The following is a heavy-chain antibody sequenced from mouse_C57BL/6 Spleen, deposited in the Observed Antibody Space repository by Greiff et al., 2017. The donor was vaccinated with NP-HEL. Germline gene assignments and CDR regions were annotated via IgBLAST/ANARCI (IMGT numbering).Heavy chain of an antibody. CDR1: GYTFTDYN. CDR3: ARRDYDVDAMDY. Sequence: EVQLQQSGPELVKPGASVKIPCKASGYTFTDYNMDWVKQSHGKSLEWIGDINPNNGGTIYNQKFKGKATLTVDKSSSTAYMELRSLTSEDTAVYYCARRDYDVDAMDYWGQGTSVTVSS. CDR2: INPNNGGT. J-gene: IGHJ4*01. V-gene: IGHV1-18*01. D-gene: IGHD2-4*01.